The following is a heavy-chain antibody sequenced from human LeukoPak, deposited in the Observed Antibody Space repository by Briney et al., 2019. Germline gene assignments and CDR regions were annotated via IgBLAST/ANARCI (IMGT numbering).Heavy chain of an antibody. CDR1: GYTFTSYG. V-gene: IGHV1-8*02. CDR3: ARAGLTTLTHYYYYYMDV. D-gene: IGHD1-1*01. Sequence: GASVKVSCKASGYTFTSYGISWVRQAPGQGLEWMGWMNPNSGNTGYAQKFQGRVTMTRNTSISTAYMELSSLRSEDTAVYYCARAGLTTLTHYYYYYMDVWGKGTTVTVSS. J-gene: IGHJ6*03. CDR2: MNPNSGNT.